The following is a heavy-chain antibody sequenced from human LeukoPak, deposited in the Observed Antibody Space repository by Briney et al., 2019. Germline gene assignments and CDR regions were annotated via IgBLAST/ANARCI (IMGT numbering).Heavy chain of an antibody. V-gene: IGHV3-9*01. J-gene: IGHJ4*02. CDR1: GFTFDDYA. Sequence: GRSLRLSCAASGFTFDDYAMHWVRQAPGKGLEWVSGISWNSGSIGYADSVKGRFTISRDNAKNSLYLQMNGLRAEDTALYYCAKTQGAFIVATTSYFDYWGQGTLVTVSS. CDR2: ISWNSGSI. D-gene: IGHD5-12*01. CDR3: AKTQGAFIVATTSYFDY.